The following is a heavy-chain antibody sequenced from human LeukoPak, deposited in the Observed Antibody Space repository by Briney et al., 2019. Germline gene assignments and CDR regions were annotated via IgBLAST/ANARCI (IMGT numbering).Heavy chain of an antibody. V-gene: IGHV3-7*01. Sequence: PGGSLRLSCAASGFTFSSYWMSWVRQAPGKGLEWVANIKQEGSEKYYVDSVKGRFTISRDNAKNSLYLQMNSLRAEDTAVYYCARVKSVQLWLRAFDYWGQGTLVTVSS. D-gene: IGHD5-18*01. CDR1: GFTFSSYW. CDR2: IKQEGSEK. J-gene: IGHJ4*02. CDR3: ARVKSVQLWLRAFDY.